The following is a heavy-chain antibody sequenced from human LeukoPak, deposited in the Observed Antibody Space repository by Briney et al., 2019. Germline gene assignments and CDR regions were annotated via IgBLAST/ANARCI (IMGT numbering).Heavy chain of an antibody. J-gene: IGHJ4*02. CDR1: GFTFSNYP. CDR3: AKAWGGGTYTFDC. Sequence: PGGSLRLSCTASGFTFSNYPMTWVRQAPGKGLEWVSTIRISGDSTYYADSVKGRFSISRDNSKNTLYLQMDSLRADDTAIYYCAKAWGGGTYTFDCWGQGTVVTVSS. V-gene: IGHV3-23*01. D-gene: IGHD1-26*01. CDR2: IRISGDST.